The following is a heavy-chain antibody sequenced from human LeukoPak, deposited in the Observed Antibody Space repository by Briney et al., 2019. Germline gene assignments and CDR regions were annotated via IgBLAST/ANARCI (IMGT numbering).Heavy chain of an antibody. Sequence: ASVKVSCKASGYTFTGYYMHWVRQAPGQGLEWMGWINPNSGGTNYAQKFQGWVTMTRDTSISTAYMELSRLRSDDTAVYYCARAAAGTIWYFDLWGRGTLVTVSS. CDR2: INPNSGGT. CDR3: ARAAAGTIWYFDL. D-gene: IGHD6-13*01. J-gene: IGHJ2*01. CDR1: GYTFTGYY. V-gene: IGHV1-2*04.